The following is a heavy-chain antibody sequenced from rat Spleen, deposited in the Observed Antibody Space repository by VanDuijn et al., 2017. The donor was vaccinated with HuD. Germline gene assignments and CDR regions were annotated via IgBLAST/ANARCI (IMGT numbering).Heavy chain of an antibody. Sequence: EVQLVESGGGLVQPGRSLKLSCAASGFSFSDYNIAWVRQAPKKGLEWVATISYDGSSTYYRDSVKGRFTISRDNAKSTLYLQMDSLRSEDTATYYCARHSYGSYGWFAYWGQGTLVTVSS. CDR3: ARHSYGSYGWFAY. CDR1: GFSFSDYN. D-gene: IGHD1-3*01. CDR2: ISYDGSST. V-gene: IGHV5-7*01. J-gene: IGHJ3*01.